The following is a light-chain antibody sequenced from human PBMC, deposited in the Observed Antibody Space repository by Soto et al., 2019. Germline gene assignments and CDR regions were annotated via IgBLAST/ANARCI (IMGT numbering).Light chain of an antibody. Sequence: QSALTQPPSASGSPGQSVSISCTGTSSDVGAYNYVSWYQQHPGKAPKLMIYDVSKRPSGVPDRFSGSKSGNTASLTVSGLQAEDAADYYCSSYAGSVYVFGTGTKVTVL. J-gene: IGLJ1*01. CDR2: DVS. CDR3: SSYAGSVYV. V-gene: IGLV2-8*01. CDR1: SSDVGAYNY.